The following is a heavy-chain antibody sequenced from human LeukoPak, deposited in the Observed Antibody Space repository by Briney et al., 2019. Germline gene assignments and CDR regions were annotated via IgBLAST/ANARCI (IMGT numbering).Heavy chain of an antibody. J-gene: IGHJ4*02. CDR1: GFSFSSYW. Sequence: GGSLRLSRAGSGFSFSSYWMSWVRQTPWKGLEWVANIKQDGSETTYMDSVKGRFTISRDNAKNSVYLRMNSLRVEDTGVYYCARGSTSGYWGQGTLVTVSS. CDR3: ARGSTSGY. D-gene: IGHD5/OR15-5a*01. V-gene: IGHV3-7*04. CDR2: IKQDGSET.